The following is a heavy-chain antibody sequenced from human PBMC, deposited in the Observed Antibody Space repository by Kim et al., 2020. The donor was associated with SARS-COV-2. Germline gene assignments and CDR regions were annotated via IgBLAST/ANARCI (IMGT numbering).Heavy chain of an antibody. J-gene: IGHJ4*02. CDR1: GFTFSSYW. V-gene: IGHV3-7*01. Sequence: GGSLRLSCAASGFTFSSYWMSWVRQAPGKGLEWVANIKQDGSEKYYVDSVKGRFTISRDNAKNSLYLQMNSLRAEDTAVYYCARDRPFEQLALGADYWGQGTLVTVSS. D-gene: IGHD6-13*01. CDR2: IKQDGSEK. CDR3: ARDRPFEQLALGADY.